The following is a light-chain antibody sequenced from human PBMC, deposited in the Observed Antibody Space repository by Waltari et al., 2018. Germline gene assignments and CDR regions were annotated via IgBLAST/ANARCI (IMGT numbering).Light chain of an antibody. Sequence: DSQMTQSPSSLSASVGDRVTITCQASQDISNYLNWYQQKPGKAPKLLIYDASNLETGVPSRFSGSGSGTDFTFPISNLQPEDIATYYCQQYDNLPYTFGQGTKLEIK. V-gene: IGKV1-33*01. CDR2: DAS. CDR1: QDISNY. CDR3: QQYDNLPYT. J-gene: IGKJ2*01.